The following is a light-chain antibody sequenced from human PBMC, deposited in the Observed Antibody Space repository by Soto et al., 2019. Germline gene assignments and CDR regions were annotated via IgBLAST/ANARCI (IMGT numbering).Light chain of an antibody. J-gene: IGLJ3*02. CDR2: DVS. V-gene: IGLV2-11*01. CDR1: SSDVGGYNY. Sequence: QSALTQPRSASGSPGQSITISCTGTSSDVGGYNYVSWYQQHPAKAPKLIIFDVSKRPSGVPNRFSGSKSGNTASLTISGLRAEDEAHYYCAVWDASLTGWVFGGGTKVTVL. CDR3: AVWDASLTGWV.